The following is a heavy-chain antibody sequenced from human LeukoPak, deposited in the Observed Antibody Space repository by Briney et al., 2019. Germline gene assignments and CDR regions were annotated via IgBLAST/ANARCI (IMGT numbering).Heavy chain of an antibody. V-gene: IGHV3-23*01. Sequence: GGSLRLSCTASGFTFKNYAMSWVRQAPGKGLEWVSGISNGGGSTYYADSVKGRFTISRDNSKNTMYLQVDSLTAEDTALYYCAKTYYFDSTGSYYFDHWATEPWSPSPQ. CDR1: GFTFKNYA. CDR2: ISNGGGST. CDR3: AKTYYFDSTGSYYFDH. J-gene: IGHJ4*01. D-gene: IGHD3-22*01.